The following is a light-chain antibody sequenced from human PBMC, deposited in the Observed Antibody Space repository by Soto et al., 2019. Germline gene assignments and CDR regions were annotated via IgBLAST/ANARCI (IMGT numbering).Light chain of an antibody. CDR1: QSVSSK. CDR3: QQYYNWPLT. CDR2: DAS. Sequence: EIVMTQSPGTLSVSPGERVTLSCRASQSVSSKLVWYQRKPGQTPRLLIYDASTRATGMPGRFSGSGSGTEFTLTISSLQSEDFALFYCQQYYNWPLTFGQGTKVDIK. V-gene: IGKV3-15*01. J-gene: IGKJ1*01.